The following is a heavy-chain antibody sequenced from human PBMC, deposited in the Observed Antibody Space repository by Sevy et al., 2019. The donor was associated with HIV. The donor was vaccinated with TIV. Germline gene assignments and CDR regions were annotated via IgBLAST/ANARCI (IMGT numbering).Heavy chain of an antibody. CDR3: ARSTAMVTRAFDI. D-gene: IGHD5-18*01. Sequence: GGSLRLSCAASGFTFSDYYMSWIRQAPGKGLEWVSYISSSGSTIYYADSVKGRFTISRDNAKNSLYLQMNSLRAEDTAVYYCARSTAMVTRAFDIWGQGTIVTVSS. CDR2: ISSSGSTI. CDR1: GFTFSDYY. J-gene: IGHJ3*02. V-gene: IGHV3-11*01.